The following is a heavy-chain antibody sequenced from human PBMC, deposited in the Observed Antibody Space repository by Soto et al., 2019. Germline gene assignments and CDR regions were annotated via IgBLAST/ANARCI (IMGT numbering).Heavy chain of an antibody. CDR1: GFTFSSYA. J-gene: IGHJ4*02. V-gene: IGHV3-23*01. Sequence: PGGSLRLSCAASGFTFSSYAMSWVRQAPGKGLEWVSAISGSGGSTYYADSVKGRFTISRDNPKNTLYLQMNNLRAEDTAVYYCAKARCSTTDCYVPDYWGQGTLVTVSS. CDR3: AKARCSTTDCYVPDY. D-gene: IGHD2-2*01. CDR2: ISGSGGST.